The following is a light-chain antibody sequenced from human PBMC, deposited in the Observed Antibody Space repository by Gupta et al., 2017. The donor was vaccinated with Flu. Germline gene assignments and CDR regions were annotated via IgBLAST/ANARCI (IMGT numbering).Light chain of an antibody. CDR2: EVS. Sequence: HYALPQPAPVSASPEQSVTFPGTGTSRDVGGYNYVHWYQQHPGKALKLMIYEVSNRRSGVSNRVSVSKSGNTASLSITGPQAEDEADYYCSSYTSSSTLYVFGAGTKVTVL. CDR3: SSYTSSSTLYV. CDR1: SRDVGGYNY. J-gene: IGLJ1*01. V-gene: IGLV2-14*01.